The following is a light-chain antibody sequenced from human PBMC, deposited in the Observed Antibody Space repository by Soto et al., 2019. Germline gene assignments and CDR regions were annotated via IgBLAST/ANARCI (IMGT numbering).Light chain of an antibody. Sequence: DIVMTQSPATLSVAPGERVTFSCRASQGVSRKLAWYQQKPGQAPRLLIYDASNRATGIPARFSGSGSGTDFTLTISSLEPEDFAVYYCQQRSNWLTFGGGTKVDIK. V-gene: IGKV3-11*01. J-gene: IGKJ4*01. CDR1: QGVSRK. CDR3: QQRSNWLT. CDR2: DAS.